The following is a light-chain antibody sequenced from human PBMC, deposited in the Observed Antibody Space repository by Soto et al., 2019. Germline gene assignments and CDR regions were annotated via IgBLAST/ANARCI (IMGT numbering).Light chain of an antibody. V-gene: IGLV3-25*02. Sequence: YDLTQPPSVSVSPGQTARITCSGDALPKQYAYWYQQKPGQAPVLVIYKDSERPSGIPERFSGSSSGTTVTLTISGVQAEDEADYYCQSADSSGTYVFGTGTKVTV. CDR2: KDS. J-gene: IGLJ1*01. CDR3: QSADSSGTYV. CDR1: ALPKQY.